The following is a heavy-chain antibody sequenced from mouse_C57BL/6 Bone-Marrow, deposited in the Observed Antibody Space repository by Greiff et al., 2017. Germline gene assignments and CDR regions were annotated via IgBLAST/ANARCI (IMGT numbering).Heavy chain of an antibody. Sequence: QVLLLQSGPGLVQPSQSLSITCTVSGFSLTSYGVHWVRQSPGKGLEWLGVIWRGGSTDYNAAFMSRLSLTTDNSMSQVFFKMNSLQADDTAIFYCANLSWPRRRGGYYAMDYWGQGTSVTVSS. V-gene: IGHV2-5*01. D-gene: IGHD2-12*01. CDR2: IWRGGST. CDR1: GFSLTSYG. J-gene: IGHJ4*01. CDR3: ANLSWPRRRGGYYAMDY.